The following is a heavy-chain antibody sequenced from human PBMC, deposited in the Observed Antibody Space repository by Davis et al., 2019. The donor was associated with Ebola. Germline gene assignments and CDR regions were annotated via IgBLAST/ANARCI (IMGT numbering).Heavy chain of an antibody. V-gene: IGHV3-30*04. CDR1: GFTFSSYS. CDR2: ISYDGSNK. J-gene: IGHJ4*02. D-gene: IGHD6-13*01. Sequence: GESLKTSCAASGFTFSSYSMHWVRQAPGKGLEWVAVISYDGSNKYYADYVKGRFTISRDNSQNTLYLQMNSLRAEDTAVYYCAGRSSPEYWGQGTLVTVSS. CDR3: AGRSSPEY.